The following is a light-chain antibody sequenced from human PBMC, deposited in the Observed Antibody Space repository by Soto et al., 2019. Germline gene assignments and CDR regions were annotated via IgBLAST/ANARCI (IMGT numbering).Light chain of an antibody. CDR2: GNI. J-gene: IGLJ1*01. V-gene: IGLV1-40*01. CDR3: QSYDSTLSARYV. Sequence: QLVLTQPPSVSGAPGQRVTISCTGSSSNIGAGYDVHWYQQRPGTAPKLLIFGNINRPSGVPDRFSGSKSGTSASLVITGLQAEDEGDYYCQSYDSTLSARYVFGTGTKVTVL. CDR1: SSNIGAGYD.